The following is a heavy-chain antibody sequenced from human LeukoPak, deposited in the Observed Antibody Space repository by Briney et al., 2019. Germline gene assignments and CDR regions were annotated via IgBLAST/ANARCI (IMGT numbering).Heavy chain of an antibody. V-gene: IGHV4-59*01. J-gene: IGHJ3*02. D-gene: IGHD1-1*01. CDR1: GGSISSYY. CDR3: ARGHSWTSAFDI. CDR2: IYYSGST. Sequence: SETLSLTCTVSGGSISSYYWSWIRQPPGTGLEWIGDIYYSGSTNYNPSLKSRVTISVDTSKNQFSLKLSSVTAADTAVDYCARGHSWTSAFDIWGQGTMVTVSS.